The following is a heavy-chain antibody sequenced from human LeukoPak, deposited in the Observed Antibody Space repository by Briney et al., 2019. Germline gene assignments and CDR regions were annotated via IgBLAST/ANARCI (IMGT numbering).Heavy chain of an antibody. CDR3: ARGTMFPYYFDY. V-gene: IGHV3-23*01. CDR2: ISGSGGST. J-gene: IGHJ4*02. Sequence: GGSLRLSCAASGFTFSSYGMSWVRQAPGKGLEWASAISGSGGSTYYADSVKSRFTISRDNSKNTLYLQMNSLRAEDTAVYYCARGTMFPYYFDYWGQGTLVTVSS. CDR1: GFTFSSYG. D-gene: IGHD3-10*02.